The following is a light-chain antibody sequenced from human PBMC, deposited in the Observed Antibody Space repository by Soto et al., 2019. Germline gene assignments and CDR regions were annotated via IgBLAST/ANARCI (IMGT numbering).Light chain of an antibody. CDR1: QTIRGL. Sequence: EIVLTQSPATLSLSPGERATLSCRTSQTIRGLLNWYQQRPGQAPRLLIYDTSNRATDIPARFSGSGSGTDFILTISRLEPEDFAVYYCQQYGSSPLTFGGGTKVEIK. V-gene: IGKV3-11*01. CDR2: DTS. J-gene: IGKJ4*01. CDR3: QQYGSSPLT.